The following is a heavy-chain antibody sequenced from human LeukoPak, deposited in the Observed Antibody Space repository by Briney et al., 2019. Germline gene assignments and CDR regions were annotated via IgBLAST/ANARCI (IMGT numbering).Heavy chain of an antibody. D-gene: IGHD4-17*01. V-gene: IGHV1-69*06. CDR2: IIPIFGTA. CDR1: GGTFSSYA. J-gene: IGHJ4*02. CDR3: ASQGTTDLSNDY. Sequence: ASVKVSCKASGGTFSSYAISWVRQAPGQGLEWMGGIIPIFGTANYAQKFQGRVTITADKSTSTAHMELSSLRSEDTAVYYCASQGTTDLSNDYWGQGTLVTVSS.